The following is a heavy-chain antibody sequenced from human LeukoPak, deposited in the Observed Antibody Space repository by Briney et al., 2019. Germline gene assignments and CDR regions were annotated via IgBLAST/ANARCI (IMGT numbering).Heavy chain of an antibody. CDR2: MNPTNGKT. V-gene: IGHV1-8*02. CDR1: GYTFTNYE. CDR3: ASWLTVDGEDAFDI. J-gene: IGHJ3*02. D-gene: IGHD3-10*01. Sequence: GASVKVSCKASGYTFTNYEINWVRQATGQGLEWMGWMNPTNGKTGYAQKFQGRVTMTRNTSISTAYMELSSLRSEDTAVYYCASWLTVDGEDAFDIWGQGTMVTVSS.